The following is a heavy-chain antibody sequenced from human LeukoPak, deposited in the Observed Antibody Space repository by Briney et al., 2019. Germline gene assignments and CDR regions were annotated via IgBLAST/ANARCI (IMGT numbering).Heavy chain of an antibody. CDR3: ARDGGGYCSGGSCYWFDP. CDR1: GGSISSYY. CDR2: IYTSGST. J-gene: IGHJ5*02. Sequence: SETLSLTCTVSGGSISSYYWSWIRQPAGKGLEWIGRIYTSGSTNYNPSLKSRVTMSVDTSKNQFSLKLSSVTAADTAVYYCARDGGGYCSGGSCYWFDPWGQGTLVTVSS. D-gene: IGHD2-15*01. V-gene: IGHV4-4*07.